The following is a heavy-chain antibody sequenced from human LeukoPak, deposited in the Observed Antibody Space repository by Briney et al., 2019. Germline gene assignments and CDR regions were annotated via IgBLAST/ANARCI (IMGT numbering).Heavy chain of an antibody. CDR2: ITPSGGT. Sequence: ASVKVSCEASGYTFTSYAIHWVRQAPGQGLEWMGWITPSGGTNYPQKFQGRVAITWDTSITTAYMDLSRLTSDDTAVYYCARDRYGDGFAHLDYWGQGALDTVSS. V-gene: IGHV1-2*02. CDR1: GYTFTSYA. D-gene: IGHD5-24*01. CDR3: ARDRYGDGFAHLDY. J-gene: IGHJ4*02.